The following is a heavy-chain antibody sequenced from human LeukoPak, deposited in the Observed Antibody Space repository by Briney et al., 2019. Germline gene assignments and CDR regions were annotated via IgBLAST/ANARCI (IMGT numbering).Heavy chain of an antibody. V-gene: IGHV3-7*01. CDR1: GFTLSSYW. J-gene: IGHJ4*02. Sequence: GGSLRLSCAASGFTLSSYWMTWVRQSPGKGLEWVAIIKPDGSDKYYVDSVEGRFTVSRDNAKNSLYLQMSSLRVEDTAVYYCARGGHRQKEFWGQGTLVTVSS. D-gene: IGHD3-10*01. CDR2: IKPDGSDK. CDR3: ARGGHRQKEF.